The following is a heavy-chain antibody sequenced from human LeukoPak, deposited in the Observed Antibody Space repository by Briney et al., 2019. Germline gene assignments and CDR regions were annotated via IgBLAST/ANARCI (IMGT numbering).Heavy chain of an antibody. J-gene: IGHJ6*03. CDR2: INWNGGST. Sequence: GGSLRLSCAASGFTFDDYGMSWVRQAPGKGLEWVSGINWNGGSTGYADSVKGRFTISRDNAKNPLYLQMNSLRAEDTALYYCARAAAGYYYYYMDVWGKGTTVTVSS. CDR3: ARAAAGYYYYYMDV. D-gene: IGHD6-13*01. V-gene: IGHV3-20*04. CDR1: GFTFDDYG.